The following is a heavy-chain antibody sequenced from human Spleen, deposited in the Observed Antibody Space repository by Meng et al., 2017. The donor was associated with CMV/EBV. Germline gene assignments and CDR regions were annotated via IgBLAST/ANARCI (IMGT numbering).Heavy chain of an antibody. CDR3: ARDMHYDSSGYSSPDDY. CDR1: YTFTDYY. D-gene: IGHD3-22*01. CDR2: INPNSGGT. Sequence: YTFTDYYMHWVRQATGKGREWMGRINPNSGGTKYAQKFQGRVTMTRDTSISTAHMELSRLKSDDTAVYYCARDMHYDSSGYSSPDDYWGQGTLVTVSS. J-gene: IGHJ4*02. V-gene: IGHV1-2*06.